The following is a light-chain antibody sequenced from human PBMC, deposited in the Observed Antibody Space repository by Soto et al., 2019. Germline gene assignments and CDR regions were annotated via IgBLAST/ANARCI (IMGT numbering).Light chain of an antibody. CDR1: QSISSW. Sequence: DIQMTQSPSTLSASVGDRVTITCRASQSISSWLAWYQQKPGKAPKLLIYDASSLESGVPSRFSGSGSGTEFTLTISSLQPDDFATYYCQQYKSYSLTFGQGTKLEIK. CDR2: DAS. J-gene: IGKJ2*01. CDR3: QQYKSYSLT. V-gene: IGKV1-5*01.